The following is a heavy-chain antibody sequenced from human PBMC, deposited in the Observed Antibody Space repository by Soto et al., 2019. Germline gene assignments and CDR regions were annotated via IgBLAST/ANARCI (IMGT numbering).Heavy chain of an antibody. D-gene: IGHD2-2*01. V-gene: IGHV1-2*04. CDR2: INPNSGGT. J-gene: IGHJ6*02. CDR3: ARSTVPANGMDV. Sequence: ASVKVSCKASGYTFTGYYMHWVRQAPGQGLEWMGWINPNSGGTNYAQKFQGWVTMTRDTTISTAYTELSRLRSDDTAVYYCARSTVPANGMDVWGQGTTVTVSS. CDR1: GYTFTGYY.